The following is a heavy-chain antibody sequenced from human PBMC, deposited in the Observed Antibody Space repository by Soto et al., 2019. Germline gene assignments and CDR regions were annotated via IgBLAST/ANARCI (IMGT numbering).Heavy chain of an antibody. CDR1: GYTFTGYA. V-gene: IGHV1-3*01. Sequence: GASVKVSCKASGYTFTGYAMHWVRQAPGQRLEWMGWINAGNGNTKYSQKFQGRVTITRDTSASTAYMELSSLRSEDTAVYYCARDRYSSSWSVGAFDSGGGGTLFTVSS. CDR3: ARDRYSSSWSVGAFDS. J-gene: IGHJ4*02. CDR2: INAGNGNT. D-gene: IGHD6-13*01.